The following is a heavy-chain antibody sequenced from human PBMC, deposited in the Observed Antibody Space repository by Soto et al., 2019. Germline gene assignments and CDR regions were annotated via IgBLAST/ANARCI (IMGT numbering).Heavy chain of an antibody. CDR1: GFTFSSYA. D-gene: IGHD6-13*01. CDR3: ARRGPGTYFDY. CDR2: ISGSGGST. V-gene: IGHV3-23*01. Sequence: EVQLLEAGGGLVQPGGSLRLSCAASGFTFSSYAMNWVRQAPGKGLEWVSVISGSGGSTYYADSVKGRFTIARDKSKNTLYLQMNSLRAEDTAVYYCARRGPGTYFDYWGQGTLVTVYS. J-gene: IGHJ4*02.